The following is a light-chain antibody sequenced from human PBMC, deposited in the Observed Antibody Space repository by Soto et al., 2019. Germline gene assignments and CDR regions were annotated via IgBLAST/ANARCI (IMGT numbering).Light chain of an antibody. CDR1: SSDIGHYDY. J-gene: IGLJ1*01. Sequence: QSALTQPASVSGSPGQSITISCTGTSSDIGHYDYVSWYQQHPGKAPKLMIYHVTYRPSGVSNRYSGSKSGNSASLTISWLQADAEADYYCCSLTTSHTYVFGSGTKLTVL. CDR3: CSLTTSHTYV. V-gene: IGLV2-14*03. CDR2: HVT.